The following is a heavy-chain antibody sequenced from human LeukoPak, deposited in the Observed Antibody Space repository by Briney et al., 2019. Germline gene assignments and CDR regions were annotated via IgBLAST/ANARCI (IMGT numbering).Heavy chain of an antibody. CDR3: ARDRPAYSNGRAYGMDV. J-gene: IGHJ6*02. Sequence: ASVKVSCKASGYTFTSYDINWVRQATGQGLEWMGWMNPNSGNTGYAQKFQGRVTMTRNTSISTAYMELSSLRSEDTAVYYCARDRPAYSNGRAYGMDVWGQGTTVTVSS. CDR2: MNPNSGNT. D-gene: IGHD6-19*01. V-gene: IGHV1-8*01. CDR1: GYTFTSYD.